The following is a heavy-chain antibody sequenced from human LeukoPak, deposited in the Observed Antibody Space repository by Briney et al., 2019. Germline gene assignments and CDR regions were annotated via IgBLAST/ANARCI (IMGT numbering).Heavy chain of an antibody. CDR3: ATYTNRLHY. J-gene: IGHJ4*02. D-gene: IGHD2-8*01. V-gene: IGHV4-59*01. CDR1: GASINSYY. CDR2: VHYTGST. Sequence: PSETLSLTCSVSGASINSYYWSWIRQPPGKGLEWIGYVHYTGSTNYNPSLKSRVTISVDTSKNQFSLKLSSVTAADTAVYYCATYTNRLHYWGQGTLVTVSS.